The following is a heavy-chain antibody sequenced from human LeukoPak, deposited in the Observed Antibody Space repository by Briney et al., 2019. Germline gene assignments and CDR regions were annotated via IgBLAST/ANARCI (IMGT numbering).Heavy chain of an antibody. V-gene: IGHV4-59*01. CDR1: GGSISNYY. CDR2: MYYSGST. CDR3: ARAGYDTSGFWYFDL. D-gene: IGHD3-22*01. J-gene: IGHJ2*01. Sequence: SETLSLTCSVSGGSISNYYWSWIRQPPGKGLEWIGSMYYSGSTNYNPPLKTRATISEDTSKKQFSLKLSSVTAADTAVYYCARAGYDTSGFWYFDLWGRGTLVTVSS.